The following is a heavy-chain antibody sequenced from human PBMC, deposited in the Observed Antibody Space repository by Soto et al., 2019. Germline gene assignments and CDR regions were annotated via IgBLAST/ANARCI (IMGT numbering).Heavy chain of an antibody. D-gene: IGHD2-2*03. CDR3: ARLNGYCVSTGCHGYYGMDV. Sequence: TSETLSLTCAVSGGSISSGGYSWSWIRQPPGKGLEWIGYIYHSGSTYYNPSLKSRVTISVDRSMNEFSLRLSSVTAADTAVYYCARLNGYCVSTGCHGYYGMDVWGQGTTVTVS. J-gene: IGHJ6*02. CDR1: GGSISSGGYS. V-gene: IGHV4-30-2*01. CDR2: IYHSGST.